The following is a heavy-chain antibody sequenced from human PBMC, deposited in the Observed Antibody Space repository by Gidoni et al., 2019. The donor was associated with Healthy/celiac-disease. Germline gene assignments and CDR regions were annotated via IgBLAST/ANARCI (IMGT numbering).Heavy chain of an antibody. V-gene: IGHV3-21*01. Sequence: EVQLVESGGGLVKPGGSLRLSCAPSGFTFSNYSMNWVRQAPGKGLEWVSSISSSSSYIYYADSVKGRFTISRDNAKNSLYLQMNSLRAEDTAVYYCAREMATIRGDYWGQGTLVTVSS. J-gene: IGHJ4*02. D-gene: IGHD5-12*01. CDR1: GFTFSNYS. CDR2: ISSSSSYI. CDR3: AREMATIRGDY.